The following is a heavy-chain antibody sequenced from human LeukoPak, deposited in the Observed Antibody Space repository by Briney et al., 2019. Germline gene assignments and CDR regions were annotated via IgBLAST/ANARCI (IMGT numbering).Heavy chain of an antibody. CDR3: ARAVDCSSTSCPIDY. V-gene: IGHV4-30-2*01. CDR1: GGSISSGGYS. Sequence: SSQTLSLTCAVSGGSISSGGYSWSWIRQPPGRGLEWIEYIYHSGSTYYNPSLKSRVTISVDRSKNQFSLKLSSVTAADTAVYYCARAVDCSSTSCPIDYWGQGTLVTVSS. CDR2: IYHSGST. J-gene: IGHJ4*02. D-gene: IGHD2-2*01.